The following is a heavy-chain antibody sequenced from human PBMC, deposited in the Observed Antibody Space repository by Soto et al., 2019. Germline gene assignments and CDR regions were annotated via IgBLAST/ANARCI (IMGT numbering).Heavy chain of an antibody. CDR2: INHSGST. CDR3: ARGRRSSSWYGVLDYYGMDV. D-gene: IGHD6-13*01. Sequence: PSETLSLTCAVYGGSFSGYYWSWIRQPPGKGLEWIGEINHSGSTNYNPSLKSRVTISVDTSKNQFSLKLSSVTAADTAVYYCARGRRSSSWYGVLDYYGMDVWGQGTTVTVS. J-gene: IGHJ6*02. CDR1: GGSFSGYY. V-gene: IGHV4-34*01.